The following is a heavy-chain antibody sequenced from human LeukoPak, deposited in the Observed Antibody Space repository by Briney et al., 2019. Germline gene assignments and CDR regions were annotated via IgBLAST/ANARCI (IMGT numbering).Heavy chain of an antibody. CDR1: GFTFSSYD. CDR2: IGTAGDT. Sequence: GGSLRLSCAASGFTFSSYDMHWVRQGTGKGLEWVSAIGTAGDTYYPGSVKGRFTASRENAKNSLYLQMNSLRVGDTAVYYCARGRGWGTFDIWGQGTMVTVSS. D-gene: IGHD3-10*01. J-gene: IGHJ3*02. V-gene: IGHV3-13*04. CDR3: ARGRGWGTFDI.